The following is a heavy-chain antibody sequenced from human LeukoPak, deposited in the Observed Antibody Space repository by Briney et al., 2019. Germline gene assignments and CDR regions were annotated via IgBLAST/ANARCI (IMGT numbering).Heavy chain of an antibody. CDR1: GFTFSKYA. CDR3: AKGSDGSHYSPSDY. V-gene: IGHV3-23*01. CDR2: ISGGDGSA. D-gene: IGHD2-15*01. Sequence: GGSLRLSCAASGFTFSKYAMSWVRQAPGKGLEWVSVISGGDGSAYYADSVKGRFTISRDNSKNTLYLQLNSLRAEDTAVYYCAKGSDGSHYSPSDYRGQGTLVTVSS. J-gene: IGHJ4*02.